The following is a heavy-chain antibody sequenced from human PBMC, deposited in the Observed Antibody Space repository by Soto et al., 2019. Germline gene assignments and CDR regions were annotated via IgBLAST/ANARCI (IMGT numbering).Heavy chain of an antibody. CDR3: ARDTAMISGWFDT. CDR1: GGSISRGDYF. CDR2: IYDSGTT. V-gene: IGHV4-30-4*01. Sequence: QVQLQESGPGLVKPSQTLSLTCTVSGGSISRGDYFWNWIRQPPGKGLERIGYIYDSGTTYYNPSLKSRVTISADTSKSQFSLKLSSVTAADTAVYYCARDTAMISGWFDTWGQGTLVTVSS. D-gene: IGHD5-18*01. J-gene: IGHJ5*02.